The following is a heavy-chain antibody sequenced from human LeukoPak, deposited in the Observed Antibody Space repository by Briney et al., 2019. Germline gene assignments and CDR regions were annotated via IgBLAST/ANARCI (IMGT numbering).Heavy chain of an antibody. CDR2: VHPDNGNT. CDR3: ATGPRNDP. J-gene: IGHJ5*02. V-gene: IGHV1-8*01. Sequence: ASVKVSCKTSGYPFTKWGINWARQAAGQGLEWLGWVHPDNGNTYYAQRFRGRVTMSRDTSTTTAYMELSGLRSNDTAVYFCATGPRNDPWGQGTLVTVSS. D-gene: IGHD1-14*01. CDR1: GYPFTKWG.